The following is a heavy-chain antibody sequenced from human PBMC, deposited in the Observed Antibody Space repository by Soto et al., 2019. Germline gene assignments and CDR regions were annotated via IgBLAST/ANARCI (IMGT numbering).Heavy chain of an antibody. J-gene: IGHJ4*02. V-gene: IGHV3-21*01. CDR2: ISSSSSYI. D-gene: IGHD2-2*01. CDR1: GFTFSSYS. CDR3: ERDPKLVVPAARFDY. Sequence: GGSLRLSCAASGFTFSSYSMNWVRQAPGKGLEWVSSISSSSSYIYYADSVKGRFTISRDNAKNSLYLQMNSLRAEDTAVYYCERDPKLVVPAARFDYWGQGTLVTVSS.